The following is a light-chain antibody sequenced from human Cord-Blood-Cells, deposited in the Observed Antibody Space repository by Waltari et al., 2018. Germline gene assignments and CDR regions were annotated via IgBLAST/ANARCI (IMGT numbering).Light chain of an antibody. Sequence: ALTQPPPASGPPGQSVPISCTRTSRGVGGYNYVSWYQQHPGKAPQLRIYEVSKRPSGVPDRFSGSKSGNTASLTVSGLQAEDEADYYCSSYAGSNNLVFGGGTKLTVL. CDR3: SSYAGSNNLV. CDR1: SRGVGGYNY. V-gene: IGLV2-8*01. J-gene: IGLJ2*01. CDR2: EVS.